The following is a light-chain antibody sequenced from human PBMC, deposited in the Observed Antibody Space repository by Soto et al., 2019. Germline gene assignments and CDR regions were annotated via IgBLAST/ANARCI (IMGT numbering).Light chain of an antibody. CDR2: GAS. V-gene: IGKV3-20*01. Sequence: EIVLTQSPGTLSLSPGESTTLSCRASQSVGRNFLAWYQQKPGRAPRLLIHGASYRATGVPDRFSGSGSETDFTLTISRLEPEGFAVYYCHQYAASPLTFGGGTKVEIK. CDR3: HQYAASPLT. J-gene: IGKJ4*01. CDR1: QSVGRNF.